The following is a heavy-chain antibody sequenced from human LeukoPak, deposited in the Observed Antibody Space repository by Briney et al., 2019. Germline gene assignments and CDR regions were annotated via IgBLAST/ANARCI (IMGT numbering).Heavy chain of an antibody. CDR2: IYYSGST. CDR3: ARSAYGPETVDY. V-gene: IGHV4-59*01. CDR1: GGSIYSYY. D-gene: IGHD3-10*01. Sequence: SETLSLTCTVSGGSIYSYYWSWTRQPPGKGLGWIGYIYYSGSTNYNPSLKSRVTISVDTSKNQFSLKLSSVTAADTAVYFCARSAYGPETVDYWGQGTLVTVSS. J-gene: IGHJ4*02.